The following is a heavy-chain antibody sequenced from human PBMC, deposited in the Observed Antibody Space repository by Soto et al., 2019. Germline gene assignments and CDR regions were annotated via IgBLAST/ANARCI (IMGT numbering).Heavy chain of an antibody. D-gene: IGHD3-22*01. J-gene: IGHJ2*01. CDR1: GGSISSGGYS. CDR2: IYHSGST. Sequence: TLSLTCAVSGGSISSGGYSWSWIRQPPGKGLEWIGYIYHSGSTYYNPSLKSRVTISVDRSKNQFSLKLSSVTAADTAVYYCARLVPYSYGSSGYSSYWYFDLWGRGPLVTVSS. CDR3: ARLVPYSYGSSGYSSYWYFDL. V-gene: IGHV4-30-2*01.